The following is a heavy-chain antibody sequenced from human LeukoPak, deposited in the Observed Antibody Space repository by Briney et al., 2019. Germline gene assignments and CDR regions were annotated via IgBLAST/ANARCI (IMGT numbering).Heavy chain of an antibody. CDR3: ALGEYSGYDFQSAPMPPFGY. D-gene: IGHD5-12*01. V-gene: IGHV3-30*03. CDR1: GFTFSSYG. CDR2: ISYDGSNK. J-gene: IGHJ4*02. Sequence: GGSLRLSCAASGFTFSSYGMHWVRQAPGKGLEWVAVISYDGSNKYYADSVKGRFTISRDNSKNTLYLQMHSLRAEDTAVYYCALGEYSGYDFQSAPMPPFGYWGQGTLVTVSS.